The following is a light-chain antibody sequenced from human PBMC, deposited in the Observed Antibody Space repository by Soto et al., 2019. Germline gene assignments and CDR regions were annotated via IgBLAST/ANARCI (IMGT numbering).Light chain of an antibody. CDR3: SSYTSSTTWV. V-gene: IGLV2-14*03. CDR2: EVS. Sequence: QSALTQPASVSGSLGHSITISCTGTSSDIGGYNYVSWYQQHPGKAPKLMICEVSNRPSGVSNRFSGSKSGNTASLTISGLQGEDEADYYCSSYTSSTTWVFGGGTKLTVL. J-gene: IGLJ3*02. CDR1: SSDIGGYNY.